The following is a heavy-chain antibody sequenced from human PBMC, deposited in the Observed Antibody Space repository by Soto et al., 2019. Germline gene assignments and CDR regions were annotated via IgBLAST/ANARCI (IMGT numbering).Heavy chain of an antibody. CDR1: GFTFSSYA. J-gene: IGHJ4*02. CDR3: AKGYSSSWYGVMGYYFDY. CDR2: ISGSGGST. Sequence: PGGSLRLSCAASGFTFSSYAMSWVRQAPGKGLEWVSAISGSGGSTYYADSVKGRFTISRDNSKNTLYLQMNSLRAEDTAVYYCAKGYSSSWYGVMGYYFDYWGQGTLVTVSS. D-gene: IGHD6-13*01. V-gene: IGHV3-23*01.